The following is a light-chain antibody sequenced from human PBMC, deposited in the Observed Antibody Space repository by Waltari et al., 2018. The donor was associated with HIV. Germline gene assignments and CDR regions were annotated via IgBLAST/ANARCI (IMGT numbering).Light chain of an antibody. Sequence: QSVLTQPPSASGTPGQTVTISCSGSSSNLGGNYVYWYQRLPGTAPKLLIYRNNQRPSGVPDRFSGSKSGTSASLAISGLRSEDEADYYCASWDDSLSGWVFGGGTKVTVL. CDR3: ASWDDSLSGWV. V-gene: IGLV1-47*01. J-gene: IGLJ3*02. CDR2: RNN. CDR1: SSNLGGNY.